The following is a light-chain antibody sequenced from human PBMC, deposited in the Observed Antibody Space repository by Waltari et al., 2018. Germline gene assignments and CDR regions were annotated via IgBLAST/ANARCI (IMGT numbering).Light chain of an antibody. J-gene: IGKJ1*01. CDR1: QGLANF. CDR2: YAS. CDR3: QKFDSVPWT. Sequence: DIQMTQSPSSLSASVGDRVTITCRASQGLANFLAWFQQRPGKVPQLLIHYASTLQSGVPSRFSGSGSGTDFTLTISNLQPEDVATYYCQKFDSVPWTFGQGTKVEIK. V-gene: IGKV1-27*01.